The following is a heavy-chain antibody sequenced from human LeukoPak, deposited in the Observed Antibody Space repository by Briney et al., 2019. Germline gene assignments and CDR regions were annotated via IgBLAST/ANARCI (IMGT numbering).Heavy chain of an antibody. J-gene: IGHJ4*02. CDR2: ISGSGGST. V-gene: IGHV3-23*01. CDR3: AKSPINTMIVVVINYFDY. Sequence: GGSLRLSCAASGFTFSSYAMSWVRQAPGKGLEWVSAISGSGGSTYYADSVKGRFTISRDNSKNTLYLQMNSLRAEDTAVYYCAKSPINTMIVVVINYFDYWGQGTLVTVSS. CDR1: GFTFSSYA. D-gene: IGHD3-22*01.